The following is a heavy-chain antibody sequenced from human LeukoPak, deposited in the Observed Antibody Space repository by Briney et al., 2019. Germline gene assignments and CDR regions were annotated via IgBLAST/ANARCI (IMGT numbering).Heavy chain of an antibody. J-gene: IGHJ5*02. CDR3: ARRLTQYDCFDP. Sequence: SQTLSLTCAISGDSVSSNSVTWNWVRQSPSRGLEWLGRTYYRSTWYNDYAVSVRGRITVNPDTSKNQFSLHLNSVTPEDTAVYYCARRLTQYDCFDPWGQGILATVSS. CDR1: GDSVSSNSVT. CDR2: TYYRSTWYN. D-gene: IGHD2-2*01. V-gene: IGHV6-1*01.